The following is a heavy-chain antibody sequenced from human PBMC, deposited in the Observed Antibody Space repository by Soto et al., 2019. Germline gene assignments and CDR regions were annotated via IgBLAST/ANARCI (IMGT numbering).Heavy chain of an antibody. D-gene: IGHD1-26*01. J-gene: IGHJ4*02. CDR3: ARRYGGNFDY. V-gene: IGHV4-59*01. CDR1: GDSISNYY. CDR2: FYNSGNT. Sequence: SETLSLTCTVSGDSISNYYWTWIRQPPGKGLEWIGCFYNSGNTNYNPSLKSRVTISVDTSNNQFSLRVNSVTAADTAVYYCARRYGGNFDYWGQGTLVTVSS.